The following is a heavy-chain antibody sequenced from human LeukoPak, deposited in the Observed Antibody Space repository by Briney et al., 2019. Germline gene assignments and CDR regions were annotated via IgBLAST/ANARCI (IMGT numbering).Heavy chain of an antibody. CDR1: GGSISATSYF. J-gene: IGHJ4*02. Sequence: PSETLSLTCTVSGGSISATSYFWGWIRQPPGKGLEWIGSLYYRGSTYYNPSLKSRVTISVDMSKNQFSLKMTSVTATDTAVYYCVRHDGYYYSPLVLYYFDYWGQGTLVTVSS. V-gene: IGHV4-39*01. CDR2: LYYRGST. D-gene: IGHD5-24*01. CDR3: VRHDGYYYSPLVLYYFDY.